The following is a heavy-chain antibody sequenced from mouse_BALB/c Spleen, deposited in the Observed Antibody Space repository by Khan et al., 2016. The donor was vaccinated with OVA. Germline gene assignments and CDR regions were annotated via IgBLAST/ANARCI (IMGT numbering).Heavy chain of an antibody. V-gene: IGHV3-5*02. CDR2: LFYSGTI. D-gene: IGHD1-1*01. Sequence: LQESGPGLVKPSQTVSLTCTVTGISITTGNYRWSWIRQFPGNKLEWIGYLFYSGTITYNPSLTSRTTITRDTSKSQFFLEMNSLTAEDTATYYCARDYGSLYWYFDVWGAGTTVTVSS. CDR1: GISITTGNYR. J-gene: IGHJ1*01. CDR3: ARDYGSLYWYFDV.